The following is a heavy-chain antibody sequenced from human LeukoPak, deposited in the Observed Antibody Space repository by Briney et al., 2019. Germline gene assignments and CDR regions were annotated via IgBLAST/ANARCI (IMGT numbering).Heavy chain of an antibody. Sequence: GGSLRLSCAASGFTFSSFWMSWVRQAPGKGLEWVANINQDGSEKYSVDSVKGRFTISRDNAKSSVYLQMNSLGADDTAVYYCARDRALYDSRRGYYYTEDDYWGQGTLVTVSS. J-gene: IGHJ4*02. CDR1: GFTFSSFW. V-gene: IGHV3-7*01. CDR3: ARDRALYDSRRGYYYTEDDY. D-gene: IGHD3-22*01. CDR2: INQDGSEK.